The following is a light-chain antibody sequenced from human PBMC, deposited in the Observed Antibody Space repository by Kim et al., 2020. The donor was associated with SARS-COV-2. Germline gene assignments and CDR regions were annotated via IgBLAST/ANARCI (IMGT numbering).Light chain of an antibody. Sequence: HSALTQPRSVSGSPGQSVTISCTGTSSDVGGYNYVSWYQHHPGKAPKLMIYDVSKRPSGVPDRFSGSKSGNTASLTVSGHQAEDEADYYFGSYAGSYTLVFGGGTQLTV. CDR1: SSDVGGYNY. CDR2: DVS. CDR3: GSYAGSYTLV. V-gene: IGLV2-11*01. J-gene: IGLJ2*01.